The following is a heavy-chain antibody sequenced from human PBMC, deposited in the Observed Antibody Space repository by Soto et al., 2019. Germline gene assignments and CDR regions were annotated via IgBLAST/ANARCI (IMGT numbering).Heavy chain of an antibody. J-gene: IGHJ4*02. CDR2: ISSGSTYI. CDR3: ARDLEDGCNPFDY. Sequence: EVQLVESGGGLVNPGGSLRLSCATSGFTFSRHSMNWVRQAPGKGLEWVSYISSGSTYIYYADSLKGRFTISRDNAKKSLYLQVNSLRAEDTAVYYCARDLEDGCNPFDYWGQGTLVTVSS. V-gene: IGHV3-21*01. D-gene: IGHD1-1*01. CDR1: GFTFSRHS.